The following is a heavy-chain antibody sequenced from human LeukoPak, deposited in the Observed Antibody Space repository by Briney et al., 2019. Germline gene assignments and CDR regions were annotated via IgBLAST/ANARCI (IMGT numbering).Heavy chain of an antibody. CDR3: ARAAEAVAGPGLDY. V-gene: IGHV3-74*01. Sequence: GGSLRLSCAASGFTFSSYWMHWVRQAPGKGLVWVSRINSDGSSTSYADSVKGRFTISRDNAKNTLYLQMNSLRAEDTAVYYCARAAEAVAGPGLDYWGQGTLVTVSS. CDR2: INSDGSST. J-gene: IGHJ4*02. D-gene: IGHD6-19*01. CDR1: GFTFSSYW.